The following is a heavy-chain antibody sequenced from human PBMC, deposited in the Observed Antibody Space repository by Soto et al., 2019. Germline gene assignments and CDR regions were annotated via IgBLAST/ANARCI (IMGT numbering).Heavy chain of an antibody. V-gene: IGHV1-46*01. CDR1: GYTLTGYY. Sequence: ASVKVSCKASGYTLTGYYMHWVRQDPGQGLEWMGIINPSGGSTSYAQKFQGRVTMTRDTSTSTVYMELSSLRSEDTAVYYCARESWLYSGYDSGLDKSMAYWGQGTLVTVSS. CDR3: ARESWLYSGYDSGLDKSMAY. J-gene: IGHJ4*02. D-gene: IGHD5-12*01. CDR2: INPSGGST.